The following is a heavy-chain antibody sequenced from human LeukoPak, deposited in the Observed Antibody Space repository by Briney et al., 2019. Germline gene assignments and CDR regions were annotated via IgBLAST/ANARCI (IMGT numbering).Heavy chain of an antibody. V-gene: IGHV3-33*01. CDR3: AGGRLVAAAELFDY. D-gene: IGHD6-13*01. J-gene: IGHJ4*02. CDR2: IWYDGSNK. Sequence: GRSMRLSCAASGFTFSSYGMHWVRQAPGKGLEWVAVIWYDGSNKYYADSVKGRFTISRDNSKNTLYLQMNSLRAEDTAVYYCAGGRLVAAAELFDYWGQGTLVTVSS. CDR1: GFTFSSYG.